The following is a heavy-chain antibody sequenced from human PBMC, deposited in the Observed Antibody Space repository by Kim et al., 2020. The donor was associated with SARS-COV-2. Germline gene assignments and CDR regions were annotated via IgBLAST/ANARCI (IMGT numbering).Heavy chain of an antibody. V-gene: IGHV3-23*01. Sequence: GGSLRPSCAASSFTLGHFAMNWVRQAPGKGLEWISSISDSGDTTYYADSVKGRFTISRDNSKNTLFLQMNSLRADDTAMYYCAKDLNLGFDSWGQGTLVTVSA. CDR2: ISDSGDTT. J-gene: IGHJ4*02. D-gene: IGHD7-27*01. CDR1: SFTLGHFA. CDR3: AKDLNLGFDS.